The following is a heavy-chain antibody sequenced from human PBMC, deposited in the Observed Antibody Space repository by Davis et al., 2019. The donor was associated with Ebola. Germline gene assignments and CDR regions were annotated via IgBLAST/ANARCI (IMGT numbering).Heavy chain of an antibody. Sequence: ASVKVSCKASGFTFSNYGISWVRQAPGQGLEWMGIMNPSSDYTQYAQKFQDRVTMTGDTSTTTVYMELSGLRSEDTAMYYCTRAGDQYFDYWGQGTPVTVSS. CDR2: MNPSSDYT. D-gene: IGHD2-21*01. CDR3: TRAGDQYFDY. J-gene: IGHJ4*02. CDR1: GFTFSNYG. V-gene: IGHV1-46*01.